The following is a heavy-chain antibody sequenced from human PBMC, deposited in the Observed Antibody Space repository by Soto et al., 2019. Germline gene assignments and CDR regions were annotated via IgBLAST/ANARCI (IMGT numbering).Heavy chain of an antibody. CDR1: GFTFSSHG. J-gene: IGHJ4*02. V-gene: IGHV3-23*01. CDR3: ARIGVGQQLGADY. Sequence: EVQVSESGGGLVQPGGSLRLSCAASGFTFSSHGMTWVRQAPGKGLEWVSSIGGSGFTTYYADSVKGRFTISRDNSKNTLYLQMNSLKAEDTAVYYCARIGVGQQLGADYWGQGTLVTVSS. D-gene: IGHD6-13*01. CDR2: IGGSGFTT.